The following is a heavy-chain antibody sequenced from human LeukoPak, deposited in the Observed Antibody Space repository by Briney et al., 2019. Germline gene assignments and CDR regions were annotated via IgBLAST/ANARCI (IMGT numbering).Heavy chain of an antibody. D-gene: IGHD1-1*01. J-gene: IGHJ4*01. V-gene: IGHV3-21*01. Sequence: GGSLRLSCAASGFTFSSYSMNWVRQAPGKGLEWVSSISCSSSYIYYADSVKGRFTISRDNAKNSLYLQMNSLRAEDTAVYYCARDARNDGYFDYWGQGTLVTVSS. CDR3: ARDARNDGYFDY. CDR1: GFTFSSYS. CDR2: ISCSSSYI.